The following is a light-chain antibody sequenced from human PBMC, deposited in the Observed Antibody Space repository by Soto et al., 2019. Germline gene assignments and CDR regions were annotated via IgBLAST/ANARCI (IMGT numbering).Light chain of an antibody. CDR2: GAS. Sequence: DVRMTHSPSSRSASVGDTITITCRASRTINTYLNWFQQKPGEPPRLLIYGASTLHDGVPSRFSGSGSGGDFTLTISGLQPEDFASYHCKQTYSDIYFGGGTKVDIK. CDR3: KQTYSDIY. J-gene: IGKJ4*01. CDR1: RTINTY. V-gene: IGKV1-39*01.